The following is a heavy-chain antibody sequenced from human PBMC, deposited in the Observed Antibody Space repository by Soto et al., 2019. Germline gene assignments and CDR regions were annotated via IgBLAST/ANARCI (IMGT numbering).Heavy chain of an antibody. CDR3: ASSPQNSARGAFDI. V-gene: IGHV3-23*01. Sequence: EVQLLESGGGLVQPGGSLRLSCAASGFTFSSYAMRWVRQAPGKGLEWVSAISGSGGSTYYADSVKGRFTISRDNSKHTLYLQMNSLRAEDTAGYYCASSPQNSARGAFDIWGQGTMVTVSS. D-gene: IGHD6-13*01. CDR1: GFTFSSYA. J-gene: IGHJ3*02. CDR2: ISGSGGST.